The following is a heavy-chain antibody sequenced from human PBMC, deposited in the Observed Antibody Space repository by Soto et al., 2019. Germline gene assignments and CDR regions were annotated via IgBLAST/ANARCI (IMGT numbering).Heavy chain of an antibody. CDR1: GGSFSGYY. Sequence: SETLSLTCAVYGGSFSGYYWSWIRQPPGKGLEWIGEINHSGSTNYNPSLKSRVTISVDTSKNQFSLKLSSVTAADTAVYYCARGRVAVAVCFDYWGQGTLVTVSS. CDR2: INHSGST. V-gene: IGHV4-34*01. CDR3: ARGRVAVAVCFDY. D-gene: IGHD6-19*01. J-gene: IGHJ4*02.